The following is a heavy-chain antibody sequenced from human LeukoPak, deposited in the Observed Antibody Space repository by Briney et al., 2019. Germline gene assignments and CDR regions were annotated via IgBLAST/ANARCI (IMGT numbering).Heavy chain of an antibody. J-gene: IGHJ4*02. Sequence: ASVKVSCTASGYTFTSYGISWVRQAPGQGLEWMGWISAYNGNTNYAQKFQGRVTITADESTSTAYMELSSLRSEDTAVYYCARDTSGDSGSYYFDYWGQGTLVTVSS. D-gene: IGHD1-26*01. CDR2: ISAYNGNT. V-gene: IGHV1-18*01. CDR1: GYTFTSYG. CDR3: ARDTSGDSGSYYFDY.